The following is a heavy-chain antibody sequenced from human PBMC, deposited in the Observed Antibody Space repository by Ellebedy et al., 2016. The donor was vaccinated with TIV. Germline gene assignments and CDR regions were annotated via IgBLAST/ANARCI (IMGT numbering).Heavy chain of an antibody. CDR3: AKDRLWRGSGTQTFDN. J-gene: IGHJ4*02. CDR2: IRYDGTNK. CDR1: GFIFRNYW. D-gene: IGHD3-10*01. V-gene: IGHV3-30*02. Sequence: PGGSLRLSCAASGFIFRNYWMHWVRQAPRKGLEWVAFIRYDGTNKFYADSVKGRFIISRDNSKNTLYLQMNSLRAEDTAVYYCAKDRLWRGSGTQTFDNWGQGTLVTVSS.